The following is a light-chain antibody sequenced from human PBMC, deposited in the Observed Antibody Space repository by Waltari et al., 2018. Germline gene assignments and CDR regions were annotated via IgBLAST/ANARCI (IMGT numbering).Light chain of an antibody. J-gene: IGKJ3*01. Sequence: DIVMTQSPLSLPVTLGEPASISCRSSQNLLDGNGYNYLDWYVQKPGQSPQVLIYLGSHRASGVPDRISGSGSGTDFTLKISRVEADDVGIYYCLQALQVPATFGPGTRVEIK. CDR3: LQALQVPAT. V-gene: IGKV2-28*01. CDR1: QNLLDGNGYNY. CDR2: LGS.